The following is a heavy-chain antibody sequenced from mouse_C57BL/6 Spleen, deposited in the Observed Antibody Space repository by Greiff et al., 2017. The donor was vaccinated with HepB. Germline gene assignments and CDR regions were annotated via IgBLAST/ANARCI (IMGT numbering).Heavy chain of an antibody. V-gene: IGHV1-80*01. D-gene: IGHD2-5*01. CDR3: ARRPYSNYRAWFAY. CDR1: GYAFSSYW. Sequence: VQLQQSGAELVKPGASVKISCKASGYAFSSYWMNWVKQRPGKGLEWIGQIYPGDGDTNYNGKFKGKATLTADKSSSTAYMQLSSLTSEDSAVYFCARRPYSNYRAWFAYWGQGTLVTVSA. J-gene: IGHJ3*01. CDR2: IYPGDGDT.